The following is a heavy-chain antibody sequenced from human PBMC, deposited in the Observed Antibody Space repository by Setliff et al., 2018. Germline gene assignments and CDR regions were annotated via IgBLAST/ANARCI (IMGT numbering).Heavy chain of an antibody. D-gene: IGHD4-17*01. J-gene: IGHJ3*01. V-gene: IGHV4-31*02. CDR2: IYYSGST. Sequence: SETLSLTCTVSGGSISSGGYYWSWIRQHPGKGLEWIGYIYYSGSTYYNPSLKSRVTISVDTSKNQFPLKLSSVSAADTAVYYCARSPPYGGHRVFDLWGQGTMVTVSS. CDR1: GGSISSGGYY. CDR3: ARSPPYGGHRVFDL.